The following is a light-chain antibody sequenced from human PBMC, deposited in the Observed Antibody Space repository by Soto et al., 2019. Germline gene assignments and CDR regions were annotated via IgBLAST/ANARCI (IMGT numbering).Light chain of an antibody. V-gene: IGLV1-51*01. CDR3: GTWDSSLSAGV. CDR2: DNN. Sequence: QSALTQPASVSGSPGQSITISCTGTTSDIGDNKYVSWYQQHPGKAPQLIIYDNNKRPSGIPDRFSGSKSGTSATLGITGLQTGDEADYYCGTWDSSLSAGVFGTGTKVTVL. CDR1: TSDIGDNKY. J-gene: IGLJ1*01.